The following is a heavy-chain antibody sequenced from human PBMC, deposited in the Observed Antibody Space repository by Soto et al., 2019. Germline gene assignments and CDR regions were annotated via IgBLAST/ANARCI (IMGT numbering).Heavy chain of an antibody. Sequence: ASVKVSCKASGYTFTSYGISWVRQAPGQGLEWMGWISAYNGNTNYAQKLQGRVTMTTDTSTSTAYMELRSLSSVTAADTAVYYCARLGYCSGGSCFVIDYWGQGTLVTVSS. V-gene: IGHV1-18*01. CDR1: GYTFTSYG. CDR3: ARLGYCSGGSCFVIDY. CDR2: ISAYNGNT. J-gene: IGHJ4*02. D-gene: IGHD2-15*01.